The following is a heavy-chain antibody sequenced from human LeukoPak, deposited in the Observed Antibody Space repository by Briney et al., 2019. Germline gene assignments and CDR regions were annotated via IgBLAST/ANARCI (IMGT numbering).Heavy chain of an antibody. CDR1: GGSISGTNW. V-gene: IGHV4-4*02. J-gene: IGHJ4*02. Sequence: PSETLSLTCGVSGGSISGTNWWSWVRQPPGQGLEWIGEISLRGLTNYNPSLRSRLTMSLDESKNQVSLNLTSVTAEDTAVYYCAKSKDNPLYFFDNWGQGTLVTVSS. CDR2: ISLRGLT. CDR3: AKSKDNPLYFFDN.